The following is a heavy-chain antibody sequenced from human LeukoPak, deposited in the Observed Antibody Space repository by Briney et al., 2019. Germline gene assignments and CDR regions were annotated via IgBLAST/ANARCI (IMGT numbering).Heavy chain of an antibody. D-gene: IGHD3/OR15-3a*01. Sequence: PGGSLRLPCAASGFTLRDYYMSWIRQAPGKGLEWVSYSSSSGSTIYYADSVKGRFAISRDNAKNSLYLQMNSLRAEDTAVYYCARRRDFIDYWGQGTLVTVSS. CDR3: ARRRDFIDY. CDR2: SSSSGSTI. J-gene: IGHJ4*02. CDR1: GFTLRDYY. V-gene: IGHV3-11*01.